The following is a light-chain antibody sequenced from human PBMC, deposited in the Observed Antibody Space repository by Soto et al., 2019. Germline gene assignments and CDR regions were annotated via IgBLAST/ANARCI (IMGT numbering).Light chain of an antibody. CDR1: QSVSSIY. CDR3: QQYGSSPHT. J-gene: IGKJ2*01. CDR2: GAS. Sequence: EIVLTQSPGTLSLSPGERATLSCRASQSVSSIYLAWYQQKPGQAPRLLIYGASSRATGIPDRFSGSGSGTDFTLTISRLQPEDFAAYYCQQYGSSPHTFGQGTKLEIK. V-gene: IGKV3-20*01.